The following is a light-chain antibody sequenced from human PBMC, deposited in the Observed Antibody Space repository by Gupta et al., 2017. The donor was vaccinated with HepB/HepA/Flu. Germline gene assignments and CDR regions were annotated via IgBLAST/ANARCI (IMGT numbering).Light chain of an antibody. J-gene: IGKJ2*04. V-gene: IGKV4-1*01. CDR2: WAS. CDR3: QQYYSTLCS. Sequence: DIVMTQSPDSLAVFLGERATINCKSSQSVLYSSNNKNYLAWYQQKPGQPPKLLIYWASTRESGVPNRVSGSGSGTDFTLTISSLQAEDVAVDYCQQYYSTLCSFGQGTKLEIK. CDR1: QSVLYSSNNKNY.